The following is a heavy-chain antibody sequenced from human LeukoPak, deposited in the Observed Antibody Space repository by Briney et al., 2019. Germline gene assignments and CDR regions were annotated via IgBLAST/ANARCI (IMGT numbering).Heavy chain of an antibody. J-gene: IGHJ6*04. Sequence: GASVKVSCKASGYTFTSYGISWVRQAPGQGLEWMGWISAYNGNTNYAQKLQGRVTMTTDTSASTAYMELRSLRSDDTAVYYCARDHPEYYDILTGAHPPNYYYYGMDVWGKGTTVTVSS. CDR1: GYTFTSYG. D-gene: IGHD3-9*01. V-gene: IGHV1-18*04. CDR3: ARDHPEYYDILTGAHPPNYYYYGMDV. CDR2: ISAYNGNT.